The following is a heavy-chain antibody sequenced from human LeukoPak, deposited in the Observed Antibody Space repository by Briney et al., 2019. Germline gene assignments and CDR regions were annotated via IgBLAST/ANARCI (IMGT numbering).Heavy chain of an antibody. D-gene: IGHD6-13*01. CDR2: IIPIFGTA. Sequence: SVKVSCKASGGTFSSYAISWVRQAPGQGLEWMGGIIPIFGTANYAQKFQGRVTITADESTSTAYMELSSLRSEDTAVYYCAREPTGYSSSWYYWGQGTLVTVSS. V-gene: IGHV1-69*13. J-gene: IGHJ4*02. CDR1: GGTFSSYA. CDR3: AREPTGYSSSWYY.